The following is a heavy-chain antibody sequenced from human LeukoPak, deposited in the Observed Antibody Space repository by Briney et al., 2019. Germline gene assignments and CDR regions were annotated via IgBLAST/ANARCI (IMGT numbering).Heavy chain of an antibody. D-gene: IGHD3-10*01. V-gene: IGHV1-8*01. J-gene: IGHJ5*02. Sequence: ASVRVSFKASGYTFTIYDINWVRQATGQGREWMGWINPNSGNTGYAQKFPGRVTMTRNTSISTAYMELSSLRSEDTAVYYCARGEYWFDPWGQGTLVTVSS. CDR2: INPNSGNT. CDR3: ARGEYWFDP. CDR1: GYTFTIYD.